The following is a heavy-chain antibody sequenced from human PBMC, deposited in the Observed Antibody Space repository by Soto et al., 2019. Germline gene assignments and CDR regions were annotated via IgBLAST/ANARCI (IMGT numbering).Heavy chain of an antibody. Sequence: DVQLVESGGGLIQPGGSLRLSCAASGLPFSSFWMHWVRQAPGKGLVWAARISRVGTTTTYADAVKGRFSISRDNAKNTQFLLMTNVTTDDTAVYYCVRGVGASSGAFDVWGQGTMVTVSS. D-gene: IGHD1-26*01. CDR3: VRGVGASSGAFDV. CDR1: GLPFSSFW. V-gene: IGHV3-74*01. CDR2: ISRVGTTT. J-gene: IGHJ3*01.